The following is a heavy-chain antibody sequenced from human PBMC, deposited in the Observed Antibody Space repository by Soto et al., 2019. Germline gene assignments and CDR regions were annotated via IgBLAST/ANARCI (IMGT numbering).Heavy chain of an antibody. Sequence: QVPPVQSGAEVKKPGASVKVSCKASGYTFTSYAMHWVRQAPGQRLEWMGWINAGNGNTKYSQKFQGRVTITRDTSASTAYMELSSLRSEDTAVYYCARASCSGGSCHRGGAFDIWGQGTMVTVSS. V-gene: IGHV1-3*01. CDR2: INAGNGNT. J-gene: IGHJ3*02. D-gene: IGHD2-15*01. CDR3: ARASCSGGSCHRGGAFDI. CDR1: GYTFTSYA.